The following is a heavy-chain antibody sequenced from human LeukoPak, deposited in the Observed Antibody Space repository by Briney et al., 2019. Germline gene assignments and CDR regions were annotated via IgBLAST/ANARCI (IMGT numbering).Heavy chain of an antibody. CDR1: GFTFSSYS. Sequence: GGSLRLSCAASGFTFSSYSMNWVRQAPGKGLEWVSYISSSSSTIYYADSVKGRFTISRDNARNSLYLQMNSLRAEDTAVYYCARDGLAAATLHWCFDLWGRGTLVTVSS. CDR3: ARDGLAAATLHWCFDL. J-gene: IGHJ2*01. CDR2: ISSSSSTI. D-gene: IGHD6-25*01. V-gene: IGHV3-48*04.